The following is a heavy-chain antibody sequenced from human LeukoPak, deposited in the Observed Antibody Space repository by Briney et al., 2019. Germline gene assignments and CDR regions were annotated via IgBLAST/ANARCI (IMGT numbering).Heavy chain of an antibody. V-gene: IGHV1-69*04. CDR3: AREEMAVASHPRYFDY. J-gene: IGHJ4*02. CDR1: GGTFSSYA. Sequence: ASVKVSCKASGGTFSSYAISWVRQAPGQGLEWMGRIIPILGIANYAQKFQGRVTITADKSTSTAYMELSSLRSEDTAVYYCAREEMAVASHPRYFDYWGQGTLVTVSS. D-gene: IGHD5-24*01. CDR2: IIPILGIA.